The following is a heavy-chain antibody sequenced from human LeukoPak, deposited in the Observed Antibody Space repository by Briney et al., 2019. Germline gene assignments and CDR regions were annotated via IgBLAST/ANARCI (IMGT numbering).Heavy chain of an antibody. CDR3: ARAWEYYYGSGSYRGQPFDY. D-gene: IGHD3-10*01. J-gene: IGHJ4*02. CDR1: RGFFSGYY. V-gene: IGHV4-34*12. Sequence: PSETLSLTCAVYRGFFSGYYWSWLRQPPGKGLALIGVIIHSGSTNYNPSLKSRVTISVDTSKNQFSLKLSSVTAADTAVYYCARAWEYYYGSGSYRGQPFDYRGQGTLVTVSS. CDR2: IIHSGST.